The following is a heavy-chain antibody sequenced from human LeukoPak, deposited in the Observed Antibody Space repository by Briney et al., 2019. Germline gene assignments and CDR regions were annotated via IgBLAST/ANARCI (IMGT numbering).Heavy chain of an antibody. CDR2: INHSGST. CDR1: GGSFSGYY. V-gene: IGHV4-34*01. D-gene: IGHD3-16*02. J-gene: IGHJ4*02. Sequence: SETLSLTCAVYGGSFSGYYWSWIRQPPGKGLEWVGEINHSGSTNYNPSLKSRVTISVDTSKNQFSLKLSSVTAADTAVYYCARAPNDYVWGSYRPRAYFDYWGQGTLVTVSS. CDR3: ARAPNDYVWGSYRPRAYFDY.